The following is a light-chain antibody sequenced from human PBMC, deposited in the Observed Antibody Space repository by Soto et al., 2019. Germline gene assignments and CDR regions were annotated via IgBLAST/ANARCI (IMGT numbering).Light chain of an antibody. CDR3: QQRFNWVT. J-gene: IGKJ5*01. Sequence: EIVLTQSPATLSLSPGERATLSCRASQSVGTYLAWYQQKPGQAPMLLIYDASTWATGVPARFSGSGSGTDFPLTLSRLEPEDVAVYYCQQRFNWVTFGQGTRLDIK. V-gene: IGKV3-11*01. CDR1: QSVGTY. CDR2: DAS.